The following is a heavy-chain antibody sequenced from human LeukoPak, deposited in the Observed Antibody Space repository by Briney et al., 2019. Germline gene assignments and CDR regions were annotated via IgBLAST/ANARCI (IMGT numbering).Heavy chain of an antibody. Sequence: SETLSLTCTVSGGSISSYYWSWIRQPPGKGLEWIGNIYYSGSTNYNPSLKSRVTISVDTSKNQFSLKLSSVTAADTAVYYCAALGYCSSTSCYEVDYWGQGTLVTVSS. J-gene: IGHJ4*02. D-gene: IGHD2-2*01. CDR2: IYYSGST. V-gene: IGHV4-59*01. CDR3: AALGYCSSTSCYEVDY. CDR1: GGSISSYY.